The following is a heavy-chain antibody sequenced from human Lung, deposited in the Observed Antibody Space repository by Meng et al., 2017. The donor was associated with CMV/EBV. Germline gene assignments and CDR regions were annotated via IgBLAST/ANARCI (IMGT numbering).Heavy chain of an antibody. CDR3: ARGGTSTFDP. CDR1: GGSISSGGYY. V-gene: IGHV4-31*03. Sequence: TLSLTXTVSGGSISSGGYYWSWIRQHPGKGLEWIGYIYYSGSTYYNPSLKSRVTISVDTSKNQFSLKLSSVTAADTAVYYCARGGTSTFDPWGQGTLVTFSS. J-gene: IGHJ5*02. D-gene: IGHD1-1*01. CDR2: IYYSGST.